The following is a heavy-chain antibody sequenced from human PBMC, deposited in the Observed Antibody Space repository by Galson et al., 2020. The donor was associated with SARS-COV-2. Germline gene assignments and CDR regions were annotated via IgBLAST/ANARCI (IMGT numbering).Heavy chain of an antibody. CDR2: IYYTGST. CDR3: ARDFLGYCSGGDCSRYYYGMDV. CDR1: GGSITSSSYY. D-gene: IGHD2-15*01. V-gene: IGHV4-39*07. Sequence: SETLSLTCTVSGGSITSSSYYWVWIRQAPGKGLEWIGNIYYTGSTYYNPSLKSRVTISVDTSKNQFSLKLNSVTAADTAVYYCARDFLGYCSGGDCSRYYYGMDVWGQGTTVVVSS. J-gene: IGHJ6*02.